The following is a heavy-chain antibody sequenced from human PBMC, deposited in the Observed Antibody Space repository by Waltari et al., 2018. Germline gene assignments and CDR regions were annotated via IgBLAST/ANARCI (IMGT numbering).Heavy chain of an antibody. D-gene: IGHD1-26*01. CDR1: GFTVTSHY. J-gene: IGHJ2*01. CDR2: IYGGGGGST. Sequence: EVQLVETGGGLIQPGGSLRLSCAAAGFTVTSHYLSWVRQAPGKGLEWVSLIYGGGGGSTYYADSVKGRFIISRDNSKNTVYLQMNSLRGDDTAVYYCTRSGSYWYFDLWGRGTLVTVSS. CDR3: TRSGSYWYFDL. V-gene: IGHV3-53*02.